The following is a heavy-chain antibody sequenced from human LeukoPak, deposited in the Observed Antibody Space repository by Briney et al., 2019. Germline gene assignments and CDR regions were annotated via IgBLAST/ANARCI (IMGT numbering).Heavy chain of an antibody. Sequence: GGSLRLSCAASGFTFSSYAMHWVRQAPGKGLEHVSAISSNGGSTYYANSVKGRFTISRDNSKNTLYLQMGSLRAEDMAVYYCARDLYYYDSSGPLCDWGQGTLVTVSS. V-gene: IGHV3-64*01. D-gene: IGHD3-22*01. CDR3: ARDLYYYDSSGPLCD. CDR2: ISSNGGST. J-gene: IGHJ4*02. CDR1: GFTFSSYA.